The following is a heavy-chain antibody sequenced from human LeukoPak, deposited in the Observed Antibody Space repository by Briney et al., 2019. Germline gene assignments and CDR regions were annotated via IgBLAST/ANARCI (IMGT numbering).Heavy chain of an antibody. CDR1: GGSISSSSYY. J-gene: IGHJ5*02. CDR2: IYYSGST. V-gene: IGHV4-39*07. D-gene: IGHD3-10*01. Sequence: SETLSLTCTVSGGSISSSSYYWGWIRQPPGKGLEWIGSIYYSGSTYYNPSLKSRVTISVDTSKNQFSLKLSSVTAADTAVYYCAREGRGGVIMSWGQGTLVTVSS. CDR3: AREGRGGVIMS.